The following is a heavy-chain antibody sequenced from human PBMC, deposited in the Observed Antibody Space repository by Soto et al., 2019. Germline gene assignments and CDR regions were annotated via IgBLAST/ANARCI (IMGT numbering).Heavy chain of an antibody. CDR1: GGSFSGYY. Sequence: SQTLSLTCAVYGGSFSGYYWSWIRQPPGKGLEWIGFINHTGSTNYNPSLNSRVTISVDTSKNQFSLTVTSVTAADTAVYYCARRIVAPETFDYLGQGNLVTGS. J-gene: IGHJ4*02. V-gene: IGHV4-34*01. D-gene: IGHD5-12*01. CDR2: INHTGST. CDR3: ARRIVAPETFDY.